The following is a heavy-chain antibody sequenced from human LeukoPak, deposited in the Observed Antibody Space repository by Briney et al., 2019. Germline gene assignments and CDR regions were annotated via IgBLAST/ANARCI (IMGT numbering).Heavy chain of an antibody. J-gene: IGHJ4*02. D-gene: IGHD3-10*01. V-gene: IGHV3-33*01. CDR3: ARDGTVRGKNGCFDY. CDR1: GFTFSSYG. Sequence: GGSLRLSCAASGFTFSSYGMHWVRQAPGKGLEWVAVIWYDGSNKYYADSVKGRFTISRDNSKNTLYLQMNSLRAEDTAVYYCARDGTVRGKNGCFDYWGQGTLVTVSS. CDR2: IWYDGSNK.